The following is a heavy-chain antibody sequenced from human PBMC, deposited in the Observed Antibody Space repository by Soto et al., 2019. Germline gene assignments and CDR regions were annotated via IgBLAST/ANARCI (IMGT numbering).Heavy chain of an antibody. CDR3: ARVGPYDSQIYIFRYDRFDP. CDR1: GFSVRSSQ. Sequence: GGSLRLSCAASGFSVRSSQMSWVRQAPGKGLEWVSVIFSDGTTHYGVSVKGRFTISRDSARNTLYLQMNGLRVDDTAVYYCARVGPYDSQIYIFRYDRFDPWGQETQVTVSS. CDR2: IFSDGTT. V-gene: IGHV3-53*01. D-gene: IGHD3-10*01. J-gene: IGHJ5*02.